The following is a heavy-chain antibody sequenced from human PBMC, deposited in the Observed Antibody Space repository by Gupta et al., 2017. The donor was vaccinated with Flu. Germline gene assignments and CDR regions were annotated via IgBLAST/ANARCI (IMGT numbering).Heavy chain of an antibody. V-gene: IGHV3-23*01. J-gene: IGHJ6*03. CDR2: VSGSGGT. D-gene: IGHD2-2*01. CDR3: AKGPPATLTYYLDV. CDR1: GFTFSSHS. Sequence: EVQVLESGGGLGQPGGSLRLSCVASGFTFSSHSMNWFRQAPGKGLEWLASVSGSGGTYYADSVKGRFIISRDNFKSTIFLQMNGLKAEDTAVYYCAKGPPATLTYYLDVWGKGTTVTVSS.